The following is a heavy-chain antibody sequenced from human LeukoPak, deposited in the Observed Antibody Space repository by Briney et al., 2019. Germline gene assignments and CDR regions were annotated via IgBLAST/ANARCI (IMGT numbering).Heavy chain of an antibody. Sequence: ASVKVSCKASGYTFTSYAMHWVRQAPGQRLEWMGWINAGNGNTKYSQKFQGRVTITRDTSASTAYMELSSLRSEDTAVYYCARDTYYDFWSGYYGGYFDYWGQGTLVTVSS. J-gene: IGHJ4*02. CDR3: ARDTYYDFWSGYYGGYFDY. CDR2: INAGNGNT. D-gene: IGHD3-3*01. V-gene: IGHV1-3*01. CDR1: GYTFTSYA.